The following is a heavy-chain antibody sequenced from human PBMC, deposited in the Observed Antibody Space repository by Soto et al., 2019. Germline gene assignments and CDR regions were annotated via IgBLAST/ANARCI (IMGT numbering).Heavy chain of an antibody. D-gene: IGHD6-19*01. V-gene: IGHV3-48*03. Sequence: EVQLVESGGGLVQPGESLRLSCAASGFTFSTYEMNWVRQAPGKGLEWVAYISSRGNAIFYADSVKGRFSSSRGNDNGSVSPLMKDLRDVDTAVYYCARDRGYNTGWYGGAFDLWGQGTLVTVSS. J-gene: IGHJ4*02. CDR2: ISSRGNAI. CDR3: ARDRGYNTGWYGGAFDL. CDR1: GFTFSTYE.